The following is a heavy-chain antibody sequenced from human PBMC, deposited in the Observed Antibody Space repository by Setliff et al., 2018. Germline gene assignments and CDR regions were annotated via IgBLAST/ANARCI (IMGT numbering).Heavy chain of an antibody. CDR3: VRALAYYYMDV. CDR2: ISYSSGSI. Sequence: GGSLRLSCEASGFTFSSYSMNWVRQAPGTGLEWVAHISYSSGSISYADSVKGRFTISRDNAKNSLYLQMNSLRAEDTAIYYCVRALAYYYMDVWGKGTTVTVSS. CDR1: GFTFSSYS. J-gene: IGHJ6*03. V-gene: IGHV3-48*01.